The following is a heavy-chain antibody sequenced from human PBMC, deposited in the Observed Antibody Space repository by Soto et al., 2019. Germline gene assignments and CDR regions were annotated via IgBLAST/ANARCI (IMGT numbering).Heavy chain of an antibody. CDR1: GFTFSSYA. D-gene: IGHD5-18*01. CDR3: VTAYTYGPDAFDI. Sequence: QVQLVESGGGVVQPGRSLRLSCAGSGFTFSSYAMHWVRQAPGKGLEWVAVIFHDGSDEYYADSVKDRLTVSRDNSKNALNLHLNSLKPEDTAVYYCVTAYTYGPDAFDIWGQGTMVTVTT. CDR2: IFHDGSDE. J-gene: IGHJ3*02. V-gene: IGHV3-30-3*01.